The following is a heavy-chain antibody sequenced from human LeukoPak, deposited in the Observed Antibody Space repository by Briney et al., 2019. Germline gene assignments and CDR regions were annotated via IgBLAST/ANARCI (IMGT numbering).Heavy chain of an antibody. Sequence: ASVKVSCKASGYTFTSYGISWVRQAPGQGLEWMGWISAYNGNTNYAQKLQGRVTMTTDTSTSTAYMELRSLRSDDTAVYYCARGGSTMVRGVTHNWFDPWGQGTLVTVSS. J-gene: IGHJ5*02. CDR1: GYTFTSYG. D-gene: IGHD3-10*01. CDR3: ARGGSTMVRGVTHNWFDP. V-gene: IGHV1-18*01. CDR2: ISAYNGNT.